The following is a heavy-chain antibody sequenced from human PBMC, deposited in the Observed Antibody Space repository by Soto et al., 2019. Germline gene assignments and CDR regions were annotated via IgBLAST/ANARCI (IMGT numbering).Heavy chain of an antibody. V-gene: IGHV1-3*01. Sequence: GASVKVPARLLDTPSSYAMHWVRQAPGQRLEWMGWINAGNGNTKYSQKFQGRVTITRDTSASTAYMELSSLRSEDTAVYYCARAXGYSGYEPPMDYYGMDVWGQGTTVTVSS. CDR1: DTPSSYA. D-gene: IGHD5-12*01. CDR3: ARAXGYSGYEPPMDYYGMDV. J-gene: IGHJ6*02. CDR2: INAGNGNT.